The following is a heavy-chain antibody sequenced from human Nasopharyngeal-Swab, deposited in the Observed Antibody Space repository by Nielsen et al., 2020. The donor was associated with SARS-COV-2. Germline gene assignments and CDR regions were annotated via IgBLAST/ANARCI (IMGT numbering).Heavy chain of an antibody. CDR2: IKQDGSEK. V-gene: IGHV3-7*01. Sequence: GGSLRLSCAASGFTFSSYWMSWVRQAPGKGLEWVANIKQDGSEKYYVDSVKGRFTISRDNAKNSLYLQMNSLRAEDTAVYYCARDSDILYSGYGMDVWGQGTTVTVSS. CDR3: ARDSDILYSGYGMDV. CDR1: GFTFSSYW. D-gene: IGHD6-13*01. J-gene: IGHJ6*02.